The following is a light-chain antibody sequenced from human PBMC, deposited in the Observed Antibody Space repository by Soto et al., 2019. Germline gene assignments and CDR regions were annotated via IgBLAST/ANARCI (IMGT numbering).Light chain of an antibody. Sequence: VLTQSPGTLSLSPGERATLSCRASQSVSSNYLAWYQQKPGQAPRLLIYRASSRATGIPDRFSGSGSGTDVTPAVSRLEPEDFAVYYCQQYGSSPNTFGGGTKVEIK. V-gene: IGKV3-20*01. CDR2: RAS. CDR3: QQYGSSPNT. J-gene: IGKJ4*01. CDR1: QSVSSNY.